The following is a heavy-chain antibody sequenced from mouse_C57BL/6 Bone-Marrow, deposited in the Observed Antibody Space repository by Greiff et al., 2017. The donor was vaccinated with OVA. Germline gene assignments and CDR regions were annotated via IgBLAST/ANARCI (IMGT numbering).Heavy chain of an antibody. CDR2: ISSGGSYT. J-gene: IGHJ1*03. CDR1: GFTFSSYG. Sequence: DVKLVESGGDLVKPGGSLTLSCAASGFTFSSYGMSWVRPTPDKRLEWVATISSGGSYTYYPDSVKGRFTIARDNAKNTLYLQMSSLKSEDTAMYYCARHLLGYFDVWGTGTTVTVSS. D-gene: IGHD2-1*01. V-gene: IGHV5-6*02. CDR3: ARHLLGYFDV.